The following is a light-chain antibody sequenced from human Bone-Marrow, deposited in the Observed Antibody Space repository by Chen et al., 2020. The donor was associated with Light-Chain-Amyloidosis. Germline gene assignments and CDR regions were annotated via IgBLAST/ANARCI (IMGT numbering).Light chain of an antibody. J-gene: IGLJ2*01. CDR2: NDR. CDR1: GLPKQY. V-gene: IGLV3-25*03. CDR3: QSADTTDTLYVL. Sequence: SYELTPPPSVSVSPGQTARLSCSGDGLPKQYAYWYQQKPGQAPVLVIYNDRERPSGIPERFSGSSSGTTVTLTISGVQAEDEADYYCQSADTTDTLYVLFGGGTKLTVL.